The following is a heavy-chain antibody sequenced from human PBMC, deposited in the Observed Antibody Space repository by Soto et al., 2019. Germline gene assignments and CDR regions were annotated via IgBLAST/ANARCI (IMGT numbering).Heavy chain of an antibody. CDR1: GGSIRSGGYY. Sequence: SETLSLTCTVSGGSIRSGGYYWSWIRQYPGKGLEWIGFISYRGSTSYNPSLWSRVSISVDTSQNRFSLKLSSVTAADTAFYYCARERAGLPFIDFWGQGTLVTVSS. CDR3: ARERAGLPFIDF. CDR2: ISYRGST. J-gene: IGHJ4*02. V-gene: IGHV4-31*03.